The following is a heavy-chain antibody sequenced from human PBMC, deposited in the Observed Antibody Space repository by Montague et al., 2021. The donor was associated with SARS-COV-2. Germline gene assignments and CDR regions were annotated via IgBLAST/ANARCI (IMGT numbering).Heavy chain of an antibody. J-gene: IGHJ4*02. D-gene: IGHD6-13*01. CDR2: TYYRSKWYN. Sequence: CAISGDSVSSNSAAWNWIRQSPSRGLEWLGRTYYRSKWYNDYAVSVKSRITINPDTSKNQFSLQLNSVTAADTAVYYCARVVAAAGTPVFDYWGQGTLVTVSS. V-gene: IGHV6-1*01. CDR1: GDSVSSNSAA. CDR3: ARVVAAAGTPVFDY.